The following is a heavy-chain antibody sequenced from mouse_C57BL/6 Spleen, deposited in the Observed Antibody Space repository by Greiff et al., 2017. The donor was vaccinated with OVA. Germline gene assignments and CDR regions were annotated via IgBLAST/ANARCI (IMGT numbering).Heavy chain of an antibody. CDR2: IYPGSGST. J-gene: IGHJ2*01. CDR3: ARDGLYYSNYVDY. D-gene: IGHD2-5*01. CDR1: GYTFTSYW. V-gene: IGHV1-55*01. Sequence: VQLQQPGAELVKPGASVKMSCKASGYTFTSYWITWVKQRPGQGLEWIGDIYPGSGSTNYNEKFKSKATLTVDTSSSTAYRQLSSLTSEDSAVYYCARDGLYYSNYVDYWGQGTTLTVSS.